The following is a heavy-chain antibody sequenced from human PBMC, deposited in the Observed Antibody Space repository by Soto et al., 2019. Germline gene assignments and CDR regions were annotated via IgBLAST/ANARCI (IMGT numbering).Heavy chain of an antibody. J-gene: IGHJ6*02. Sequence: GGSLRLSCAASGFTFSNYGMHWVRQAPGKGLEWVAVVSFDGNNNYYTDSVKGRFTISRDNSKNTVYLQMNSLRIEDTAVYYCAKVPDADDYYGMDVWGQGTTVTVSS. CDR2: VSFDGNNN. CDR3: AKVPDADDYYGMDV. V-gene: IGHV3-30*18. CDR1: GFTFSNYG.